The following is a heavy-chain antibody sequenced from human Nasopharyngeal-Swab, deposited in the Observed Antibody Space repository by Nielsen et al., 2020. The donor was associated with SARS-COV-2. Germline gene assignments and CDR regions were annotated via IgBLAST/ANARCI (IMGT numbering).Heavy chain of an antibody. D-gene: IGHD4-23*01. J-gene: IGHJ2*01. V-gene: IGHV3-30-3*01. CDR2: ISYDGSNK. CDR1: GVTFRSYA. Sequence: GGSLRLSCAASGVTFRSYAMHWVRQAPGKGLEWVAVISYDGSNKYYADSVKGRFTISRDNSKNTLYLQMNSLRAEYTAVYYCASAYGGSYWYFDLWGRGTLVTVSS. CDR3: ASAYGGSYWYFDL.